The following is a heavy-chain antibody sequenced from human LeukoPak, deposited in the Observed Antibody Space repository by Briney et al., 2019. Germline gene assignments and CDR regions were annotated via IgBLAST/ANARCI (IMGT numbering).Heavy chain of an antibody. V-gene: IGHV3-33*06. CDR3: AKESAVVPADPYNWFDP. CDR1: GFTFSNSA. Sequence: GSLRLSCAASGFTFSNSAMHWVRQAPGKGLEWMAVIWYDGSNKYYADSVKGRFTISRDNSKNTLYLQMNSLRAEDTAVYYCAKESAVVPADPYNWFDPWGQGTLVTVSS. CDR2: IWYDGSNK. J-gene: IGHJ5*02. D-gene: IGHD2-2*01.